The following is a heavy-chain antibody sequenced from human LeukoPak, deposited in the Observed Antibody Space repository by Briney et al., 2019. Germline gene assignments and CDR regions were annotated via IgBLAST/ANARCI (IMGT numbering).Heavy chain of an antibody. V-gene: IGHV4-61*02. CDR1: GGSISSGSYY. CDR2: IYTSGNT. Sequence: SETLSLTCTVSGGSISSGSYYWSWIRQPAGKGLEWIGRIYTSGNTNYNPSLKSRVTISVDTSKNQFSLKLSSVTAADTAVYYCARLPKYYYGSGRGFDPWGQGTLVTVSS. CDR3: ARLPKYYYGSGRGFDP. J-gene: IGHJ5*02. D-gene: IGHD3-10*01.